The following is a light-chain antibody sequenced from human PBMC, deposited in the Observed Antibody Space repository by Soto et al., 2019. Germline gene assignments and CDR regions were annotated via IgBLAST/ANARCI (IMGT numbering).Light chain of an antibody. CDR1: QSVSSY. V-gene: IGKV3-11*01. Sequence: EIVLTQSPSTLSVSAWERSTLSCMASQSVSSYLAWYQHKPGQAPRLLIYDASNRATGIPARFSGSGSGTDFTLTISSLEPEDFAVYYCQQRSNWPHTFGQGTRLEIK. J-gene: IGKJ5*01. CDR2: DAS. CDR3: QQRSNWPHT.